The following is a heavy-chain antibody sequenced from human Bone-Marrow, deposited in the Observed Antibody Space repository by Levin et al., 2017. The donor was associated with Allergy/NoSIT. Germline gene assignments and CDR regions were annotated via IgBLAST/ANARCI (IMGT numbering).Heavy chain of an antibody. CDR3: SRADGDVFDH. J-gene: IGHJ4*02. CDR2: IYYSGST. D-gene: IGHD5-24*01. CDR1: GGSIRTGGYH. V-gene: IGHV4-31*03. Sequence: SETLSLTCNLSGGSIRTGGYHWSWVRQPPGKGLEWIGYIYYSGSTYYNPSLKSRLTISIDTSKNQFSIRLTSVTAADTAVYYYSRADGDVFDHWGQGTRVTVAS.